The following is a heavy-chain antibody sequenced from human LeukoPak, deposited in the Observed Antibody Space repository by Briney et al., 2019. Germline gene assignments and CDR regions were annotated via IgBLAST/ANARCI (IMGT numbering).Heavy chain of an antibody. Sequence: GGSLRLSCAAYGFTFSDYYMSWIRQAPGKGLEWVSYISSSGSTIYYADSVKGRFTIPRDNAKNSLYLQMNSLRAEDTAVYYCARGSVVVVVAAIPRPYYYGMDVWGQGTTVTVSS. CDR1: GFTFSDYY. CDR3: ARGSVVVVVAAIPRPYYYGMDV. CDR2: ISSSGSTI. J-gene: IGHJ6*02. D-gene: IGHD2-15*01. V-gene: IGHV3-11*01.